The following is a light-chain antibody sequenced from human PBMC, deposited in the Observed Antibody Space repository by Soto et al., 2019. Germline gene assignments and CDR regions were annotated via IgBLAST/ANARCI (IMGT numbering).Light chain of an antibody. CDR3: QQYNSYSWT. J-gene: IGKJ1*01. Sequence: DIQMTHSPSTLSASLLDRFTITFRASQSISSWLAWHQQKPGKAPKLLIYDASSLESGVPSRFSGSGSGTEFTLTISSLQPDDFATYYCQQYNSYSWTFGQGTKV. V-gene: IGKV1-5*01. CDR2: DAS. CDR1: QSISSW.